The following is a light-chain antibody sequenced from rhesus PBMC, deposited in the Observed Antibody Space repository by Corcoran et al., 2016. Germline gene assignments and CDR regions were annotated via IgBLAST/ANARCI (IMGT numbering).Light chain of an antibody. V-gene: IGKV1-19*01. J-gene: IGKJ1*01. CDR3: QQYADLPRT. CDR1: QGMYTW. CDR2: VSS. Sequence: DIQMTQSPSSLSASVGDKVTITCHASQGMYTWLAWYQQKPGKAPKPLIYVSSSLQGGGPSRFSGSGSRAVCRLSISSLQPQEFATYYCQQYADLPRTVGPGTKVEIK.